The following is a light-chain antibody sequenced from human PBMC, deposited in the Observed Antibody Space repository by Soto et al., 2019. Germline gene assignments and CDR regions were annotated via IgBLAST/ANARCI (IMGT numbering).Light chain of an antibody. V-gene: IGLV1-40*01. CDR3: QSSDSSMSRI. CDR1: SSNIGAGFD. J-gene: IGLJ1*01. Sequence: QSVLTQPPSVSGAPGQRVTISCTGSSSNIGAGFDVHWYQQLPGTAPRLVIYGNTNRPSGVPDRFSGSKSGTSASLAITGLQAEDEADYYCQSSDSSMSRIFGTGTKVTGL. CDR2: GNT.